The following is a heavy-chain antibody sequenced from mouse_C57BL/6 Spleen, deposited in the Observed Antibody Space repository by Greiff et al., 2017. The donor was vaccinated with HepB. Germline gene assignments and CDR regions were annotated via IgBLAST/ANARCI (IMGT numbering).Heavy chain of an antibody. J-gene: IGHJ1*03. CDR2: INPNNGGT. CDR3: ARKTTVADWYFDV. V-gene: IGHV1-26*01. D-gene: IGHD1-1*01. Sequence: EVQLQQSGPELVKPGASVKISCKASGYTFTDYYMNWVKQSHGKSLEWIGDINPNNGGTSYSQKFKGKATLTVDKSSSTAYMELRSLTSEDSAVYYCARKTTVADWYFDVWGTRTTVTVSS. CDR1: GYTFTDYY.